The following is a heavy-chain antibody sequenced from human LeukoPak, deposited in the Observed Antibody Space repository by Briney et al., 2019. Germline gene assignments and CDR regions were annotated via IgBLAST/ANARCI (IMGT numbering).Heavy chain of an antibody. CDR2: INPLTGFT. Sequence: GASVKVSCKASGYRFIDYFIHWVRQAPGQGLEWMGWINPLTGFTNYAQEFQGRVTMTRDTSISTAYMEVRRLRFDDTAVYYCAPTPEAYTSNWNVWGQGTLVTVSS. D-gene: IGHD6-13*01. V-gene: IGHV1-2*02. CDR3: APTPEAYTSNWNV. CDR1: GYRFIDYF. J-gene: IGHJ4*01.